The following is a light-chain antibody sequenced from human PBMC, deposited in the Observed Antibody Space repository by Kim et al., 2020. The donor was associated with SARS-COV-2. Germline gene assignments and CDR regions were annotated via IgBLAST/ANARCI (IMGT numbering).Light chain of an antibody. CDR2: AAS. V-gene: IGKV1-12*01. Sequence: SASVGDRVTFTCRASQDINDRLAWYQQKPGKAPKVLIYAASSLQSGVPSRFSGSGSGTEFTLTVSSLQPEDSATYYCQQAKSFPITFGRGTRLEIK. CDR1: QDINDR. J-gene: IGKJ5*01. CDR3: QQAKSFPIT.